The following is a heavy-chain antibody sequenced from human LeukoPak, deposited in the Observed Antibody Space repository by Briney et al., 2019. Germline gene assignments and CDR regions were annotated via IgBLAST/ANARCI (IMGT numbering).Heavy chain of an antibody. J-gene: IGHJ4*02. CDR3: VKEAKYCSCCDCYYPFHY. V-gene: IGHV3-23*01. D-gene: IGHD2-15*01. CDR2: LCGSGGST. CDR1: GYTFSSFD. Sequence: GGPLRLSCAASGYTFSSFDVSWVRHAPGKGLEWLWALCGSGGSTYHAASEKRRSTIPRDNSKHTLFLKINSLRAEDTPEYYFVKEAKYCSCCDCYYPFHYWGQRSLVTVSS.